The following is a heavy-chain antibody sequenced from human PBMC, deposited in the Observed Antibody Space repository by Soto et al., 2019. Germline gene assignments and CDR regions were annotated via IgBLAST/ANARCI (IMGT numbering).Heavy chain of an antibody. J-gene: IGHJ5*02. V-gene: IGHV1-18*01. Sequence: ASVKVSCKASGYTFTRSGISWVRQAPGQGPEWMGWISSYNGDTNYAQTFQGRVTTTRNTSINTAYMELSSLRSEDTAVYYCARAVKTVTTARTNWIDPWGQGTPVTVSS. D-gene: IGHD4-4*01. CDR2: ISSYNGDT. CDR1: GYTFTRSG. CDR3: ARAVKTVTTARTNWIDP.